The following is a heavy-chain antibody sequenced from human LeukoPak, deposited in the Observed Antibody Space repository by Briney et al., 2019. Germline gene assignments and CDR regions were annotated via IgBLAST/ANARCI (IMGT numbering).Heavy chain of an antibody. CDR3: ARDYAYYYDSSGYLAKPDY. CDR1: GYTFTSYA. CDR2: ISAYNGNT. J-gene: IGHJ4*02. Sequence: ASVKVSCKASGYTFTSYAISWVRQAPGQGLEWMGWISAYNGNTNYAQKLQGRVTMTTDTSTSTAYMELRSLRSDDTAVYYCARDYAYYYDSSGYLAKPDYWGQGTLVTVSS. V-gene: IGHV1-18*01. D-gene: IGHD3-22*01.